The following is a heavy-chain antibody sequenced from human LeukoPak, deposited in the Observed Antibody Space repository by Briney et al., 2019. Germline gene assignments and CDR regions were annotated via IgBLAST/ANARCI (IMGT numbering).Heavy chain of an antibody. D-gene: IGHD3-10*01. CDR3: ASSITMVRGVINPLLDY. Sequence: PGGSLRLSCAASGFIFSSYGMHWVRQAPGKGLEWVAYISYDGNMKDYADSVKGRFTVSRDNSKNTLFLQMNSLRAEDTAVYYCASSITMVRGVINPLLDYWGQGTLVTVSS. V-gene: IGHV3-30*02. CDR1: GFIFSSYG. J-gene: IGHJ4*02. CDR2: ISYDGNMK.